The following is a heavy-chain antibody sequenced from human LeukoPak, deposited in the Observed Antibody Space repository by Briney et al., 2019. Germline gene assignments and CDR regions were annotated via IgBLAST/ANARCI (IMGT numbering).Heavy chain of an antibody. D-gene: IGHD1-1*01. CDR3: AREGYRDYYYGMDV. CDR2: IWYDGSKQ. CDR1: GFTFSAHG. J-gene: IGHJ6*02. Sequence: GGSLRLSCAASGFTFSAHGMHWVRQAPGKGLEWVAVIWYDGSKQEYAESVKGRFTISRDDSKNTLYLQINSLRAGDTAVYYCAREGYRDYYYGMDVWGQGTTVTVSS. V-gene: IGHV3-33*01.